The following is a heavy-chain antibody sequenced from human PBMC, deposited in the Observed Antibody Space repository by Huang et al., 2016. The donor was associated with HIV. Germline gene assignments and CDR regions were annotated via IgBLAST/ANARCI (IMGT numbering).Heavy chain of an antibody. D-gene: IGHD3-16*01. J-gene: IGHJ5*02. Sequence: GQSGAEVKKPGESLTISCKASGYTFTNYWIGWVRQMPGKGLEWMGIVYPGDSDTRYSPSSQGQVTMSADKSVNTAYLHWSSLKASDSAIYYCAKFSHRRITHESGFGSWGQGTLLSVSS. V-gene: IGHV5-51*01. CDR1: GYTFTNYW. CDR2: VYPGDSDT. CDR3: AKFSHRRITHESGFGS.